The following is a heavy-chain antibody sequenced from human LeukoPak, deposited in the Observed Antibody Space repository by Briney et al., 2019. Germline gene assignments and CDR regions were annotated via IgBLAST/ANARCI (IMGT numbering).Heavy chain of an antibody. V-gene: IGHV4-59*08. D-gene: IGHD2-15*01. Sequence: PSETLSLTCTVSGGSINGYYWSWIRQPPGKGLEWIAWIYYSGSTNYNPSLKSRVTISVDTSKNQFSLKLTSVTAADTAVYYCARVDSSDAGNSDYWGEGTLVTVSS. CDR3: ARVDSSDAGNSDY. J-gene: IGHJ4*02. CDR2: IYYSGST. CDR1: GGSINGYY.